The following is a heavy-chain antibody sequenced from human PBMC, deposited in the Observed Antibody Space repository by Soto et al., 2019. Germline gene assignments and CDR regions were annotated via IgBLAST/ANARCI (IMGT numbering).Heavy chain of an antibody. J-gene: IGHJ4*02. CDR1: GYTFTSYG. CDR2: IRAYNGNT. Sequence: QVQLVQSGAEVKKPGASVKVSCKASGYTFTSYGISWVRQGPGQGLEWMGWIRAYNGNTNYAQKLQGRVTMTTDTSTSTAYMELRSVRSDDTAVYYCARDLEWNCSGGSCTDYWGQGTLVTVSS. D-gene: IGHD2-15*01. V-gene: IGHV1-18*01. CDR3: ARDLEWNCSGGSCTDY.